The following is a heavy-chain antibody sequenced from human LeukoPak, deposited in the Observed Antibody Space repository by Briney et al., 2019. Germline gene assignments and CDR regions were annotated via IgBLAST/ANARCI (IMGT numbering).Heavy chain of an antibody. V-gene: IGHV3-23*01. D-gene: IGHD2-2*01. CDR3: ATPQGIQYCSSTSCHPVDY. J-gene: IGHJ4*02. CDR1: GFPFSNHW. Sequence: PGGSLRLSCVASGFPFSNHWMSWVRQAPGKGLEWVSAISGSGGSTYYADSVKGRFTISRDNSKNTLYLQMNSLRAEDTAVYYCATPQGIQYCSSTSCHPVDYWGQGTLVTVSS. CDR2: ISGSGGST.